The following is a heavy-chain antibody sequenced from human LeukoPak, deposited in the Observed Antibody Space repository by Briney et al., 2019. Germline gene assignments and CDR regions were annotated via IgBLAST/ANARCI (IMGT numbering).Heavy chain of an antibody. CDR2: ISAYNGNT. J-gene: IGHJ4*02. CDR1: GYTFTSYG. CDR3: ARGGGLQSRGGDY. D-gene: IGHD3-16*01. V-gene: IGHV1-18*01. Sequence: ASVKLSCKASGYTFTSYGISWVRHAPGQGLERMGWISAYNGNTNYAQKLQVRVTMTTDTSPSTAYMELRSLRSDATAGYYCARGGGLQSRGGDYWGQGTLVTVSS.